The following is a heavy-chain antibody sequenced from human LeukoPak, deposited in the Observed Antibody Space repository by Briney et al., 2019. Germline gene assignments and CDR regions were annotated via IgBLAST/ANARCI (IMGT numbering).Heavy chain of an antibody. J-gene: IGHJ6*03. Sequence: PGGSLRLSCAASGFTFSSYAIHWVRQAPGKGLEWVAVISYDGSNKYYADSVKGRFTISRDNSKNTLYLQMNSLRAEDTAVYYCAKDRCSNGIGCLYYYMDVWGKGTTVTISS. CDR1: GFTFSSYA. D-gene: IGHD2-8*01. CDR3: AKDRCSNGIGCLYYYMDV. V-gene: IGHV3-30*04. CDR2: ISYDGSNK.